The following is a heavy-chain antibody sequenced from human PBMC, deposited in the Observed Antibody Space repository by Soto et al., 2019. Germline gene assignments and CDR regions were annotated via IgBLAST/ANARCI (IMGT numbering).Heavy chain of an antibody. CDR3: ERINGGQWLVDFDY. Sequence: ASVKVSCKASGYTFTSYGISWVRQAPGQGLEWMGWISAYNGNTNYAQKLQGRVTMTTDTSTSTAYMELRSLRSDDTAVYYCERINGGQWLVDFDYWGQGTLVTVSS. CDR1: GYTFTSYG. V-gene: IGHV1-18*01. D-gene: IGHD6-19*01. J-gene: IGHJ4*02. CDR2: ISAYNGNT.